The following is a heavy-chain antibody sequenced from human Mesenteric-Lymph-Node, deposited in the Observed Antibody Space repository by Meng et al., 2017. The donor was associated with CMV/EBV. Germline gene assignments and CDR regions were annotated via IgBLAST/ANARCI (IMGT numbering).Heavy chain of an antibody. D-gene: IGHD6-6*01. CDR3: ARLGYRNSADY. Sequence: GESLKISCAASGFTFSSYWMSWVRQAPGKGLEWVANIKQDGSEKYYVDSVKGRFTISRDNAKNSLYLQMNSLRAEDTAVYYCARLGYRNSADYWGQGTLVTVSS. V-gene: IGHV3-7*01. J-gene: IGHJ4*02. CDR1: GFTFSSYW. CDR2: IKQDGSEK.